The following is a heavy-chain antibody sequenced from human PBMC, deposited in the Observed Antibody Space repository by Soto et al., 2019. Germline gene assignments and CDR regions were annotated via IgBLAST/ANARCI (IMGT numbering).Heavy chain of an antibody. Sequence: GGSLRLSWAASVLTLSGYVLHGVRQAPGKGLDLVGLISYDGSAKNYVDSVKGRFTISRDNSKNTLYLQMDSLRAEDTAMYYCATGTKWEHSYGMDGWGRGTTVTVSS. CDR3: ATGTKWEHSYGMDG. CDR2: ISYDGSAK. V-gene: IGHV3-30-3*01. CDR1: VLTLSGYV. J-gene: IGHJ6*02. D-gene: IGHD1-26*01.